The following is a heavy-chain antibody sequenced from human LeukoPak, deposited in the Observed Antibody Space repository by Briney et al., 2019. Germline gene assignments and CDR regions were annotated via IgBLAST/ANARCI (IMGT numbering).Heavy chain of an antibody. J-gene: IGHJ4*02. D-gene: IGHD2-15*01. Sequence: GGSLRLSCAASGFTFSSYAMSWVRQAPGKGLEWVSAISGSGGSTYYADSVKGRFTISRDNSKNTLYLQMNSLRAEDTAVHYCAKWGTALGYCSGGSCYPLDYWGQGTLVTVSS. CDR3: AKWGTALGYCSGGSCYPLDY. CDR2: ISGSGGST. CDR1: GFTFSSYA. V-gene: IGHV3-23*01.